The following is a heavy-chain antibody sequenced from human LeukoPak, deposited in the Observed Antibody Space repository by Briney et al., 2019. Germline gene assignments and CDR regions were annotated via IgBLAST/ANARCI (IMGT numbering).Heavy chain of an antibody. CDR2: INNDGSDA. V-gene: IGHV3-74*01. J-gene: IGHJ3*02. CDR3: ARGGYSHGFDI. CDR1: GVTFTAFW. Sequence: GGSLRLSCAASGVTFTAFWMHWVRQAPGKGLMWVSRINNDGSDAIYADSVKGRFTISRDNAQNTLYLQMNSLRDEDTAVYYCARGGYSHGFDIWGQGTMVTVSS. D-gene: IGHD5-18*01.